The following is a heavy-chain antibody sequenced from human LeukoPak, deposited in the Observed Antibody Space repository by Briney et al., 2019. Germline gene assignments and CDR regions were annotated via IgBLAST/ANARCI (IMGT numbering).Heavy chain of an antibody. J-gene: IGHJ5*02. D-gene: IGHD4-17*01. CDR1: GYTITGYY. V-gene: IGHV1-2*02. CDR2: INPNSGGT. Sequence: ASVKVSCKASGYTITGYYMHWVRQAPGPGPEWMGWINPNSGGTNYAQKFQGRVTMTRDTSISTAYMELSRLRSDDTAVYYCARDFPRMTAVTTPSPWGQGTLVTVSS. CDR3: ARDFPRMTAVTTPSP.